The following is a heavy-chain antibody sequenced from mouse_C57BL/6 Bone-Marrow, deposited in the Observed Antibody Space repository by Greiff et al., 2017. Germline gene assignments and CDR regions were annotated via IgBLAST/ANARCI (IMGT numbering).Heavy chain of an antibody. V-gene: IGHV1-64*01. D-gene: IGHD2-1*01. Sequence: QVQLKQPGAELVKPGASVKLSCKASGYTFTSYWMHWVKQRPGQGLEWIGMIHPNSGSTNYNEKFQGKATLTVDKSSSTAYLQLSSLTSEDSGVYFCARYRYYGKYGFAYWGQGTLVTVSA. CDR3: ARYRYYGKYGFAY. J-gene: IGHJ3*01. CDR1: GYTFTSYW. CDR2: IHPNSGST.